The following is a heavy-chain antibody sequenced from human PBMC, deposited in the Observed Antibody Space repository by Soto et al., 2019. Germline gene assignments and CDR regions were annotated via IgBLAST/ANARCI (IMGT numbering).Heavy chain of an antibody. V-gene: IGHV3-23*01. D-gene: IGHD3-9*01. J-gene: IGHJ4*02. CDR2: ISGSGGSK. Sequence: EVQLLESGGGLVQPGGSLRLSCAASGFTFSSYAMSWVRQAPGKGLEWVSAISGSGGSKYYADSVKGRFTSSRDNSKNPLYLQMHSVRAEDTAVYYCAKAASFDPAGSYFDYWGQGTLVTVSS. CDR3: AKAASFDPAGSYFDY. CDR1: GFTFSSYA.